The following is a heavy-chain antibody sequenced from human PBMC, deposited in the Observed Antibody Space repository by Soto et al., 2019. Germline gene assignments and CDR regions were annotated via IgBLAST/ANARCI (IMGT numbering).Heavy chain of an antibody. CDR2: ISGSGGST. CDR1: GFTFSSYA. J-gene: IGHJ4*02. D-gene: IGHD6-6*01. CDR3: AKDPGPAARPVFYYFDY. V-gene: IGHV3-23*01. Sequence: EVQLLESGGGLVQPGGSLRLSCAASGFTFSSYAMSWVRQAPGKGLEWVSAISGSGGSTYYADSVKGRFTISRDNSKNTLYLQMNSLRAEDTAVYYCAKDPGPAARPVFYYFDYWGQGTLVTVSS.